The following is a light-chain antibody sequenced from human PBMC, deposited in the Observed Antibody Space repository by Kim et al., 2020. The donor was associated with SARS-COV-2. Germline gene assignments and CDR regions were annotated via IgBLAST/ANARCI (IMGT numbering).Light chain of an antibody. CDR2: YDR. CDR1: NIGSKS. CDR3: QVWDSSSVV. Sequence: SYELTQPPSVSVAPGKTARITCGGNNIGSKSVHWYQQKPGQAPVLVIYYDRDRPSGIPERFSGSNSGNTVTLTISRVEAGDEADYYCQVWDSSSVVFGGGTQLTVL. J-gene: IGLJ2*01. V-gene: IGLV3-21*04.